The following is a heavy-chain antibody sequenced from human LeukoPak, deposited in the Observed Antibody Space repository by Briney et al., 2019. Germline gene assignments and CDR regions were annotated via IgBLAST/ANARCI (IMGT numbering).Heavy chain of an antibody. CDR3: ANTIGQCSAGSCTSWD. D-gene: IGHD2-15*01. Sequence: PGRSLRLSCAASGFTFDDYAMHWVRQAPGKGLEWVSGISWNSGSIGYADSVKGRFTISRDNAKNSLYLQMNSLRADDTAVYYCANTIGQCSAGSCTSWDWGQGTLVTVSS. CDR1: GFTFDDYA. CDR2: ISWNSGSI. J-gene: IGHJ4*02. V-gene: IGHV3-9*01.